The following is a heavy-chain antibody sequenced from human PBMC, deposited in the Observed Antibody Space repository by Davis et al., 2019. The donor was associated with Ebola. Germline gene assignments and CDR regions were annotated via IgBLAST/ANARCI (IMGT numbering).Heavy chain of an antibody. D-gene: IGHD3-10*01. CDR3: ALGAVRGVWPDYYYYGMDV. CDR2: ISAYNGNT. V-gene: IGHV1-18*01. Sequence: ASVKVSCKASGYTFTSYGISWVRQAPGQGLEWMGWISAYNGNTNYAQKLQGRVTMTTDTSTSTAYMELRSLRSDDTAVYYCALGAVRGVWPDYYYYGMDVWGQGTTVTVSS. J-gene: IGHJ6*02. CDR1: GYTFTSYG.